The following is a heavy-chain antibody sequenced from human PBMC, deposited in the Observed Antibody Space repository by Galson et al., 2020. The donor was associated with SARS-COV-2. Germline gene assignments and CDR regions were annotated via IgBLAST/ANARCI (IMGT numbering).Heavy chain of an antibody. J-gene: IGHJ3*02. Sequence: GGSLRLSCSGSGFTFGDYALAWFRQAPGKGLEWVGFVKSEAYGGTTEYAASVRGRFTISRDDSNNIAYLQMNSLQTEDTGVYYCSRYLTMIVVVTVNAFEIWGQGTKVTVSS. D-gene: IGHD3-22*01. CDR3: SRYLTMIVVVTVNAFEI. CDR1: GFTFGDYA. V-gene: IGHV3-49*03. CDR2: VKSEAYGGTT.